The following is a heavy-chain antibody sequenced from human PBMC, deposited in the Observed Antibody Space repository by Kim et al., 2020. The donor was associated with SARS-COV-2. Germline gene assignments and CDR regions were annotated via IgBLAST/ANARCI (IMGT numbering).Heavy chain of an antibody. J-gene: IGHJ4*02. V-gene: IGHV3-23*01. Sequence: DSVKGRIIISRANSRDTLYLQMSSLRVEDTAVYYCTKTGHSSSSRGYYFESWGQGTLVTVSS. D-gene: IGHD6-6*01. CDR3: TKTGHSSSSRGYYFES.